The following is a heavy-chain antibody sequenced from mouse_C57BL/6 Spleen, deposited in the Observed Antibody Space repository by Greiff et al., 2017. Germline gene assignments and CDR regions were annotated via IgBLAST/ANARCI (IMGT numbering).Heavy chain of an antibody. D-gene: IGHD2-1*01. CDR1: GFTFTDYY. J-gene: IGHJ1*03. V-gene: IGHV7-3*01. CDR2: IRNKANGYTT. CDR3: ARLYGNCVWYFDV. Sequence: DVMLVESGGGLVHPGGSLSLSCAASGFTFTDYYMSWVRQPPGKPLEWLGFIRNKANGYTTEYSASVKGRFTISRDNSQSILYLQMNALRAEDSATYYCARLYGNCVWYFDVWGTGTTVTVSS.